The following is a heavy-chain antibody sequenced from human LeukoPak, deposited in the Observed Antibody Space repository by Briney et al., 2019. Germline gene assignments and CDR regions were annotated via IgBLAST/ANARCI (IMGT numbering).Heavy chain of an antibody. CDR1: GGSFGGYY. Sequence: SETLSLTCAVSGGSFGGYYWTWIRQSPGKGLEWIGEINHSGSTNYNPSLMRRVTMSVDTSKNQFSLNLTAVTAADTAVYYCPRARRGSVRLDYWGQGTLVTVSS. J-gene: IGHJ4*02. CDR3: PRARRGSVRLDY. CDR2: INHSGST. D-gene: IGHD5-12*01. V-gene: IGHV4-34*01.